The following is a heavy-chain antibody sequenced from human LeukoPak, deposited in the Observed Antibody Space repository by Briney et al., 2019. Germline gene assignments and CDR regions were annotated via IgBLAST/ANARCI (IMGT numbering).Heavy chain of an antibody. CDR2: MNPNSGNT. CDR1: GYTFTSYD. CDR3: ARGPPRYSSSWYPRGWFDP. D-gene: IGHD6-13*01. J-gene: IGHJ5*02. V-gene: IGHV1-8*01. Sequence: GASVKVSCKASGYTFTSYDINWVRQATGQGLEWMGWMNPNSGNTGYAQKFQGRVTMTRNTSISTAYMELGSLRSEDTAVYYCARGPPRYSSSWYPRGWFDPWGQGTLVTVSS.